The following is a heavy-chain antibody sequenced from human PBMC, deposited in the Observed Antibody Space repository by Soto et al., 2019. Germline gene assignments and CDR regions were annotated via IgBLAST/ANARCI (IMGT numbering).Heavy chain of an antibody. Sequence: PGGSLRLSCAASGFTFSSYATSWVRQAPGKGLEWVSAISGSGGSTYYADSVKGRFTISRDNSKNTLYLQMNSLRAEDTAVYYCAKYHDERYGSGWYGRRYYGMDVWGQGTTVTVSS. D-gene: IGHD6-19*01. CDR1: GFTFSSYA. J-gene: IGHJ6*02. CDR2: ISGSGGST. CDR3: AKYHDERYGSGWYGRRYYGMDV. V-gene: IGHV3-23*01.